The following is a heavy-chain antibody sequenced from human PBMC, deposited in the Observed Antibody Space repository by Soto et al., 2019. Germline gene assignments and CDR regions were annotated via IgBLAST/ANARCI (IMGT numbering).Heavy chain of an antibody. Sequence: QVQLQQWGAGLLKPSETLSHTCAVYGGSFSGYYWSWIRQPPGKGLEWIGEINHSGSTNYNPSLKSRVTISVDTSKNQFSLKLSSVTAADTAVYYCARARVEHYYYMDVWGKGTTVTVSS. CDR2: INHSGST. V-gene: IGHV4-34*01. CDR1: GGSFSGYY. CDR3: ARARVEHYYYMDV. J-gene: IGHJ6*03.